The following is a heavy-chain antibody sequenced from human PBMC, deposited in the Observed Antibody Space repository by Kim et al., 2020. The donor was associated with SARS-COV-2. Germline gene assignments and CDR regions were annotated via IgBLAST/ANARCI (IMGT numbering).Heavy chain of an antibody. J-gene: IGHJ4*02. V-gene: IGHV4-59*08. CDR3: ARHDPDYGDYLSTFDY. CDR2: SYYSGST. Sequence: SDTLSLTCTVSGGSISSYYWSWIRQPPGKGLEWNGYSYYSGSTNYNPSLKSRVTISVDTSKNQFSLKLSSVTAADTAVYYCARHDPDYGDYLSTFDYWGQGTLVTVSS. CDR1: GGSISSYY. D-gene: IGHD4-17*01.